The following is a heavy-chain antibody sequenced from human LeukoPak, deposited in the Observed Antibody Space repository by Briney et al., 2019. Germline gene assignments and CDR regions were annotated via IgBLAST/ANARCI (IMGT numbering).Heavy chain of an antibody. CDR2: ISSGGST. D-gene: IGHD3-10*01. V-gene: IGHV3-66*01. Sequence: GGSLRLSCPASVFTVSSNYMPRVRQAPGKGLEWVSVISSGGSTYYADSVKGRFTISRDNSKNTLFLQMNSLRADDTAVYYCARDAKDGGSYSNYFDYWGQGTLVTVAS. CDR1: VFTVSSNY. CDR3: ARDAKDGGSYSNYFDY. J-gene: IGHJ4*02.